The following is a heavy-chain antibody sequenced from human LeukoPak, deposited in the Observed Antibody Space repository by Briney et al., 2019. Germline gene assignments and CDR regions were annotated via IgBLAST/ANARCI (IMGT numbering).Heavy chain of an antibody. D-gene: IGHD3-3*01. CDR2: IYSGGST. J-gene: IGHJ3*02. Sequence: PGGSLRLSCAASGFTVSSNYMSWVRQAPGKGLEWVSVIYSGGSTYYADSVKGRFTISRDNSKNTLYLQMNSLRAEDTAVYYCASPRIIRPDAFDIWGQGTMVTVSS. V-gene: IGHV3-53*01. CDR3: ASPRIIRPDAFDI. CDR1: GFTVSSNY.